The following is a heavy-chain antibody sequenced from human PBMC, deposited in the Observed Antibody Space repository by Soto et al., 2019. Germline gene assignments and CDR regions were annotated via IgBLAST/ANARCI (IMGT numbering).Heavy chain of an antibody. CDR2: IGEDGGIS. CDR3: ARDRNSHLSGYYDAFDV. V-gene: IGHV3-7*01. CDR1: GFNFKDYW. J-gene: IGHJ3*01. Sequence: EVQLVESGGGLVQPGGSLRLSCAGSGFNFKDYWMTWVRQAPGKGLEWLANIGEDGGISNYVDSVKGRFTISRDNVKNSLDLQINSLRAEDTAVYYCARDRNSHLSGYYDAFDVWGQGTVVTVSS. D-gene: IGHD3-9*01.